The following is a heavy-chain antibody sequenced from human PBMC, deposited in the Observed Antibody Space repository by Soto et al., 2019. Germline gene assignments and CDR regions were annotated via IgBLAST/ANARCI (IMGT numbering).Heavy chain of an antibody. CDR1: GFSLDSTEVG. V-gene: IGHV2-5*02. Sequence: QITLHESGPTLVKPMQTLTLNCNFYGFSLDSTEVGVGWLRQPPGKALECLALIYWDGDKRYNPSLTNRVIITKDTAKNKVVPTMTAMAPADTGTDFWAHFILGGTFARGVTYDYWGHRVLVNVSS. CDR3: AHFILGGTFARGVTYDY. CDR2: IYWDGDK. D-gene: IGHD3-10*01. J-gene: IGHJ4*01.